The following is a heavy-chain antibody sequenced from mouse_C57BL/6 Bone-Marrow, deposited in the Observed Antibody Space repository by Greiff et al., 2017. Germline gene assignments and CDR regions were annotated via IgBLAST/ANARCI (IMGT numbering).Heavy chain of an antibody. V-gene: IGHV1-55*01. CDR3: ARKATVVGERCAY. Sequence: QVQLQQPGAELVKPGASVKMSCKASGYTFTSYWITWVKQRPGQGLEWIGDIYPGSGSTNYNATFKSKATVTVDTSSSTAYMQLSSRTSEDSAVYYGARKATVVGERCAYWGQGTLVTVSA. CDR2: IYPGSGST. D-gene: IGHD1-1*01. J-gene: IGHJ3*01. CDR1: GYTFTSYW.